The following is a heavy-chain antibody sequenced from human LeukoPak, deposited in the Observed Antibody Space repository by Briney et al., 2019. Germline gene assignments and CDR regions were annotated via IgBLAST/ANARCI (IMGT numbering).Heavy chain of an antibody. D-gene: IGHD3-3*01. J-gene: IGHJ4*02. CDR2: IYSNTDGGTT. Sequence: GGSLRLSCAASKFTFSNAWMSWVRQAPGKGLEWVGRIYSNTDGGTTEYAAPVKDRFTISRDDSKNMLYLQMNSLRAEDTAVYYCAKELGTIFGVATGFDYWGQGTLVTVSS. V-gene: IGHV3-15*01. CDR3: AKELGTIFGVATGFDY. CDR1: KFTFSNAW.